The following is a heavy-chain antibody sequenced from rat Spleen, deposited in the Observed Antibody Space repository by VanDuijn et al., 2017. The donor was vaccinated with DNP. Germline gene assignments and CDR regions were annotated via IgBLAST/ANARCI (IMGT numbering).Heavy chain of an antibody. CDR1: GFSLTRYH. Sequence: QVQLKESGPGLVQPSQTLSLTCTVSGFSLTRYHVHWVRQPPGKGLEWMARIQSGGGTDYNSALKSRLSISRDTSKSQVFLKMNSLQTEDTAMYFCARDNIGTTWFAYWGQGVMVTVSS. D-gene: IGHD1-5*01. CDR2: IQSGGGT. J-gene: IGHJ2*01. V-gene: IGHV2-27*01. CDR3: ARDNIGTTWFAY.